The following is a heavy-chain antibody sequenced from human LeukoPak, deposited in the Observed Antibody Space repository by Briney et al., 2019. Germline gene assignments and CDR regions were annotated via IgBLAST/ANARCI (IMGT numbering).Heavy chain of an antibody. V-gene: IGHV4-34*01. J-gene: IGHJ4*02. CDR3: ARGAAAAGTFPFDY. CDR1: GGSFSGYY. CDR2: INHSGST. D-gene: IGHD6-13*01. Sequence: SETLSLTCAVYGGSFSGYYWSWIRQPPGKGLEWIGEINHSGSTNYNPSLKSRVTISVDTSKNQFSLKLSSVTAADTAVYYCARGAAAAGTFPFDYWGQGTLVTVSS.